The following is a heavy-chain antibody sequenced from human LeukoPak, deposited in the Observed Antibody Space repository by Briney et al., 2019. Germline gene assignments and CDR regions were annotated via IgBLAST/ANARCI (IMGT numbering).Heavy chain of an antibody. V-gene: IGHV3-30*04. D-gene: IGHD3-22*01. Sequence: GGSLRLSCAASGFTFSSCAMCWVRQAPGKGLEWVAFISNNGRNKDYADSVKGRFTISRDNSKNTLYLQVTSLRPDDTAVYYCTRDLTGHYSIDYWGQGTLVTVSS. J-gene: IGHJ4*02. CDR3: TRDLTGHYSIDY. CDR1: GFTFSSCA. CDR2: ISNNGRNK.